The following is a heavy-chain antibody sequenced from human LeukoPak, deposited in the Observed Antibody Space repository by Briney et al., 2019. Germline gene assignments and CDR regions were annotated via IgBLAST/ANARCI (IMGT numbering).Heavy chain of an antibody. Sequence: GGSLRLSCAASGFTFSSYAMSWVRQAPGKGLEWVSSISTSSIYIYYADSVKGRFTISRDNAKNSLYLQMNSLKTEDTAVYYCTTEERWLQNFDYWGQGTLVTVSS. CDR2: ISTSSIYI. CDR1: GFTFSSYA. D-gene: IGHD5-24*01. CDR3: TTEERWLQNFDY. V-gene: IGHV3-21*03. J-gene: IGHJ4*02.